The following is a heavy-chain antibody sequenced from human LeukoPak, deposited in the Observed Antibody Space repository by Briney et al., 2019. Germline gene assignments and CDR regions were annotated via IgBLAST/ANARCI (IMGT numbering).Heavy chain of an antibody. J-gene: IGHJ4*02. V-gene: IGHV3-66*04. Sequence: GGSLRLSCAGSGFSFSSYSLNWVRQAPGKGLEWVLVLRNDGSTNYAASVKGGFTISRENSKNTLYLQLNNRRAEDRAVFYYPRLAALVRGVIDNWGQETLVTVSS. CDR2: LRNDGST. D-gene: IGHD3-10*01. CDR1: GFSFSSYS. CDR3: PRLAALVRGVIDN.